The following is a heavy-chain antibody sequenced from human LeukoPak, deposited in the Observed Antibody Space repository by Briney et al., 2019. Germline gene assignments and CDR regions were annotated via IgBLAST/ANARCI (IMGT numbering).Heavy chain of an antibody. J-gene: IGHJ4*02. CDR2: INSDGSST. V-gene: IGHV3-74*01. Sequence: GGSLGLSCAASGFTFSSYWMHWVRQAPGKGLVWVSRINSDGSSTSYADSVKGRFTISRDNAKNTLYLQMNSLRAEDTAVYYCARGDSSGYYYSSFGYWGQGTLVTVSS. CDR3: ARGDSSGYYYSSFGY. CDR1: GFTFSSYW. D-gene: IGHD3-22*01.